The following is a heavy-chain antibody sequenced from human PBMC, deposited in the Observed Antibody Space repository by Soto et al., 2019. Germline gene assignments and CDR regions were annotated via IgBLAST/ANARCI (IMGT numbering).Heavy chain of an antibody. J-gene: IGHJ4*02. V-gene: IGHV3-15*01. CDR2: IKSKPDGGTL. D-gene: IGHD6-6*01. CDR3: TTEVRYSGSSSPHPHY. CDR1: GFSFSNAW. Sequence: EVQVVESGGGLVKPGGSLRLSCAASGFSFSNAWMSWVRQPPGRGLEWVGRIKSKPDGGTLDYAAPVKGRFTISRDDSKTTVYLQMNSLKTEDTAVYYCTTEVRYSGSSSPHPHYWGQGTLVTVSS.